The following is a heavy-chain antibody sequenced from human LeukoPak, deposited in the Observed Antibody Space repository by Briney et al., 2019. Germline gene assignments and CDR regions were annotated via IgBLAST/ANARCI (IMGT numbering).Heavy chain of an antibody. Sequence: SETLSLTCAVYGGSLGGYYWSWIRQPPGKGLEWIGEINHSGSTNYNPSLKSRVTISVATSKNQFSLKLSSVTAADTAVYYCARGRRQLVPGNWFDPWGQGTLVTVSS. V-gene: IGHV4-34*01. CDR2: INHSGST. CDR3: ARGRRQLVPGNWFDP. CDR1: GGSLGGYY. D-gene: IGHD6-13*01. J-gene: IGHJ5*02.